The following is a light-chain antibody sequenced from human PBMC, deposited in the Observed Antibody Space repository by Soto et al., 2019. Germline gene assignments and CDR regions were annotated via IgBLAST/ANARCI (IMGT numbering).Light chain of an antibody. CDR2: SVS. V-gene: IGLV2-14*01. CDR1: SSDIGAYDH. J-gene: IGLJ1*01. CDR3: ISYTVSRSYV. Sequence: QSVLTQPASVSGSPGQSITISCSGTSSDIGAYDHVAWFQQFPGKTPKLVIYSVSNRPSGVSYRFSGSESGNTASLTISGLQADDEADYYCISYTVSRSYVFGPGTKVTVL.